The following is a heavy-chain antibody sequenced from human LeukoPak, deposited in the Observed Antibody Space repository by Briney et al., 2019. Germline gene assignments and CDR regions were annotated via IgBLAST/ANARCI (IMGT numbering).Heavy chain of an antibody. V-gene: IGHV4-59*01. CDR3: ARVRLSGSFFDD. D-gene: IGHD3-10*01. CDR1: GVSISNYY. Sequence: SETLSLTCTVSGVSISNYYWSWIRQPPGKGLDWIGYISYSGSISYKSSLESRITISRDTAKNQFSLNLTSVTAADTAVYYCARVRLSGSFFDDWGQGTLVTVSS. J-gene: IGHJ4*02. CDR2: ISYSGSI.